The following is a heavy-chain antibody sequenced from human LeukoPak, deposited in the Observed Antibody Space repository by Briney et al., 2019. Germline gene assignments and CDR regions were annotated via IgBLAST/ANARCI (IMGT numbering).Heavy chain of an antibody. Sequence: GGSLRLSCAASGFSLKNYWMHWVRQARGKWLVWVAHMNGDGSGINYADSVKGRFTISRDNAKNTLYLQMNSLRADDTALYYCARETESFDDWGQGTLVTVSS. CDR1: GFSLKNYW. CDR3: ARETESFDD. J-gene: IGHJ4*02. CDR2: MNGDGSGI. V-gene: IGHV3-74*01.